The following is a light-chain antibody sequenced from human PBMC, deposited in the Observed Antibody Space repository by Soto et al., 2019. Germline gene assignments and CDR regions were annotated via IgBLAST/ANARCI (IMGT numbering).Light chain of an antibody. J-gene: IGKJ4*01. CDR3: QEYKFLPLS. CDR1: QSVSSRS. V-gene: IGKV3D-15*01. Sequence: EIRMPQSPKTLSVSPGERSTLSCISSQSVSSRSLAWYQQKPGQAPRLLIYDASTRATGIPTRFSGSGSGTEFTLTISCLQSEDFAVYYCQEYKFLPLSFSGVSKVDIK. CDR2: DAS.